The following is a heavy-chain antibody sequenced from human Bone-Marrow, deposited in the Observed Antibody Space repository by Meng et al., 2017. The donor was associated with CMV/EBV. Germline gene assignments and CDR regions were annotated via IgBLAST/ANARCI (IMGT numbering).Heavy chain of an antibody. CDR1: GGSITNYY. Sequence: SETLSLTCTVSGGSITNYYWSWIRQPPGKGLEWIGYIYFSGTTNYNPSLKSRVTLSVDTSKNQFSLKLSSVTAADTAVYYCAREPHYWGQGTRVTGSS. V-gene: IGHV4-59*12. CDR3: AREPHY. J-gene: IGHJ4*02. CDR2: IYFSGTT.